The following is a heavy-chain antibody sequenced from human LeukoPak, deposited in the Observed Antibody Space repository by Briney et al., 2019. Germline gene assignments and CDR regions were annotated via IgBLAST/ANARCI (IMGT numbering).Heavy chain of an antibody. V-gene: IGHV4-38-2*02. D-gene: IGHD6-13*01. CDR3: ARDYSSSWYGGGWFDP. CDR2: IYHSGNT. J-gene: IGHJ5*02. CDR1: GYSISTGYY. Sequence: SETLSLTYTVSGYSISTGYYWGWIRQPPGKGLEWIGSIYHSGNTSYNPSLKSRVSISVDTSKNQFSLKLSSVTAADTAVYYCARDYSSSWYGGGWFDPWGQGTLVTVSS.